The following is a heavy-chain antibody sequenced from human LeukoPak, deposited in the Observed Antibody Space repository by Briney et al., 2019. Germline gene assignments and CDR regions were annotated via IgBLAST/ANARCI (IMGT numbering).Heavy chain of an antibody. CDR3: ARDSLTKGGDY. Sequence: PGGSLRLSCVASGFTFSSYWMSWVRQAPGKGLEWVANIKVDGSEEYYVDSVKGRFTISRDNAKNSLYLQMNSLRAEDTALYYCARDSLTKGGDYWGQGTLVTVSS. CDR2: IKVDGSEE. D-gene: IGHD3-16*01. J-gene: IGHJ4*02. CDR1: GFTFSSYW. V-gene: IGHV3-7*01.